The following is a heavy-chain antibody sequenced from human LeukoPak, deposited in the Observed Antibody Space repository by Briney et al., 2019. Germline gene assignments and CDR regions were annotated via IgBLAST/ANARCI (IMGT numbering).Heavy chain of an antibody. J-gene: IGHJ4*02. CDR1: GGTFSSYA. CDR3: AREWYYDSSGTLSLDY. Sequence: ASVKVSCKASGGTFSSYAISWVRQAPGQGLEWMGRIIPIFGTANYAQKFQGRVTITTDESTRTAYMELSSLRSEDTAVYYCAREWYYDSSGTLSLDYWGQGTLVTVSS. D-gene: IGHD3-22*01. CDR2: IIPIFGTA. V-gene: IGHV1-69*05.